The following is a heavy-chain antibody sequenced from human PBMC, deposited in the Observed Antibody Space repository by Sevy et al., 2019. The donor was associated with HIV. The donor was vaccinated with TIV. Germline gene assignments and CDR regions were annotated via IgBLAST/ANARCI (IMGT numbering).Heavy chain of an antibody. V-gene: IGHV3-30*18. J-gene: IGHJ6*02. CDR2: ISYDGSNK. Sequence: GGSLRLSCAASGFTFSSYGMHWVRQAPGKGLEWVAVISYDGSNKYYADSVKGRFTISRDNSKNTLYLQMNSLRAEDTAVYYCAKETSKISYDFWSGYPGYYYYGMDVWGQGTTVTVSS. D-gene: IGHD3-3*01. CDR3: AKETSKISYDFWSGYPGYYYYGMDV. CDR1: GFTFSSYG.